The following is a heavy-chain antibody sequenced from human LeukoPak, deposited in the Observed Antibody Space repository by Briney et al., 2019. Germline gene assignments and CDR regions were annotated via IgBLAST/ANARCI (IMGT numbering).Heavy chain of an antibody. CDR2: IWYDRSNK. V-gene: IGHV3-33*06. J-gene: IGHJ4*02. CDR3: AKASGSYYHHHFDY. Sequence: GGSLRLSCAASGFTFSSYGMHWVRQAPGKGLEWVAVIWYDRSNKYYADSVKGRFTISRDNSKNTLYLQMNSLRAEDTAVYYCAKASGSYYHHHFDYWGQGTLVTVSS. D-gene: IGHD3-10*01. CDR1: GFTFSSYG.